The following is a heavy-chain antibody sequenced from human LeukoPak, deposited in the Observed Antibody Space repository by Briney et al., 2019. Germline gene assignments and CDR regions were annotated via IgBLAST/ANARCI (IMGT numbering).Heavy chain of an antibody. V-gene: IGHV3-13*04. Sequence: GGSLRLPCTASGFTFSSYDMHWVRQAIEKGLEWVSGIGIVADTFYPGSVKGRFTISRENAKNSLYLQMNSLRAGDTAVYYCARGTYCSGSSCYPEGFDYWGQGTLVTVSS. CDR3: ARGTYCSGSSCYPEGFDY. CDR1: GFTFSSYD. J-gene: IGHJ4*02. CDR2: IGIVADT. D-gene: IGHD2-15*01.